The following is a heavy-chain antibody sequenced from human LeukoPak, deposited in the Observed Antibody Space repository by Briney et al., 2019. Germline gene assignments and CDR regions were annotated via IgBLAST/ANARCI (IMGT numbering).Heavy chain of an antibody. J-gene: IGHJ4*02. D-gene: IGHD3-22*01. CDR3: TTYYYDSTSDFGY. CDR1: GFTFSNAW. Sequence: GGSLRLSCAASGFTFSNAWMSWVRQAPGKGLQWVGRIKSKTDGGTTDYAAPVMGRFTISRDDSKNTQYLQMNSLKTEDTAVYYCTTYYYDSTSDFGYWGQGTLVTVSS. V-gene: IGHV3-15*01. CDR2: IKSKTDGGTT.